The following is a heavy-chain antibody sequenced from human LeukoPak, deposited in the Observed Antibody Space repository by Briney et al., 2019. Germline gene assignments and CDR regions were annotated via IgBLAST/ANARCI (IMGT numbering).Heavy chain of an antibody. D-gene: IGHD6-13*01. V-gene: IGHV4-34*01. CDR2: INHSGST. Sequence: PSETLSLTCTVSGGSISSYYWSWIRQPPGKGLEWIGEINHSGSTNYNPSLKSRVTISVDTSKNQSSLKLSSVTAADTAVYYCARHPKRIAAAPPYYYGMDVWGQGTTVTVSS. CDR1: GGSISSYY. CDR3: ARHPKRIAAAPPYYYGMDV. J-gene: IGHJ6*02.